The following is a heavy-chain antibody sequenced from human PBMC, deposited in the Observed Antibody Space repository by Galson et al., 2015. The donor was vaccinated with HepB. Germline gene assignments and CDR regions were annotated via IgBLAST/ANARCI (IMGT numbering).Heavy chain of an antibody. V-gene: IGHV5-51*04. CDR2: IFPDDSDT. J-gene: IGHJ4*02. Sequence: QSGAEVKKSGESLKISCKGSGYYFPTWWIGWVRQRPGKGLEWMGIIFPDDSDTRYSPSFQGQVTMSADRPINTAYLQWSSLKASDTVMYYCARRRFDSSTTYNFDNWGPGTLVTVSS. CDR1: GYYFPTWW. D-gene: IGHD2/OR15-2a*01. CDR3: ARRRFDSSTTYNFDN.